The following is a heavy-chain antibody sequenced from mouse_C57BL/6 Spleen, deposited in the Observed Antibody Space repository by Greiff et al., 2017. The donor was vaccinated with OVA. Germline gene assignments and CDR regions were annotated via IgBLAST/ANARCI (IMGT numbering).Heavy chain of an antibody. J-gene: IGHJ1*03. CDR2: ISYDGSN. D-gene: IGHD1-1*01. Sequence: DVKLQESGPGLVKPSQSLSLTCSVTGYSITSGYYWNWIRQFPGNKLEWMGYISYDGSNNYNPSLKNRISITRDTSKNQFFLKLNSVTTEDTATYYCAREGYYYGSSYHWYFDVWGTGTTVTVSS. V-gene: IGHV3-6*01. CDR1: GYSITSGYY. CDR3: AREGYYYGSSYHWYFDV.